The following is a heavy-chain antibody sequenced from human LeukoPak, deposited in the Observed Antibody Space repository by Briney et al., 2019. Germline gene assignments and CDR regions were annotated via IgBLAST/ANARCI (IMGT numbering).Heavy chain of an antibody. Sequence: SETLSLTCTVSGGSISSYYWSWIRQPPGKGLEWIGYIYYSGSTNYNPSLKSRVTISVDTSKNQFSLKLSSVTAADTAVYYCARSPYSSSWYPPPWEWGQGTLVTVSP. D-gene: IGHD6-13*01. J-gene: IGHJ4*02. CDR3: ARSPYSSSWYPPPWE. CDR2: IYYSGST. CDR1: GGSISSYY. V-gene: IGHV4-59*01.